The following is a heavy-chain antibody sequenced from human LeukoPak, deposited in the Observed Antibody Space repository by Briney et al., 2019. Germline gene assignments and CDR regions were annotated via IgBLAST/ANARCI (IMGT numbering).Heavy chain of an antibody. D-gene: IGHD1-26*01. CDR2: VSRNSDTI. J-gene: IGHJ3*01. CDR3: AKDLAVGTTPRVYAFDV. V-gene: IGHV3-9*01. CDR1: GFTFYDYA. Sequence: GGSLRLSCAASGFTFYDYAMHWVRQVPGKGLEWVGGVSRNSDTIAYGDSVKGRFTISRDNARNSLYLQMNSLRTEDTALYYCAKDLAVGTTPRVYAFDVWGQGTMVTVS.